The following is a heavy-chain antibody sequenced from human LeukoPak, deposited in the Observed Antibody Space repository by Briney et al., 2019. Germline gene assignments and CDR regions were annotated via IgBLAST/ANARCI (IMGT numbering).Heavy chain of an antibody. J-gene: IGHJ4*02. Sequence: GGSLRLSCATSGFTLSNVWMSWVRQAPGKGLEWVGNIRGDGSVKFYLDSVKGRFTISRDNTNSVSLQMNNLKAEDTAVYYCGRSVAAPADYWGQGTLVIVSS. CDR1: GFTLSNVW. CDR2: IRGDGSVK. CDR3: GRSVAAPADY. D-gene: IGHD6-6*01. V-gene: IGHV3-7*03.